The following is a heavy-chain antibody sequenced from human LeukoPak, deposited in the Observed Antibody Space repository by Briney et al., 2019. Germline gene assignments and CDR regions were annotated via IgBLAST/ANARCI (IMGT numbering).Heavy chain of an antibody. CDR1: GGSISGYY. CDR2: IYHSGST. J-gene: IGHJ5*02. Sequence: SETLSLTCTVSGGSISGYYWSWIRQPPGKGLEWIAYIYHSGSTNYNPSLQSRVTISVDTSKNQFSLKLSSVTAADTAVYYCARGDNHCYDSNGYTWFDPWGQGTLVTVSS. D-gene: IGHD3-22*01. CDR3: ARGDNHCYDSNGYTWFDP. V-gene: IGHV4-59*01.